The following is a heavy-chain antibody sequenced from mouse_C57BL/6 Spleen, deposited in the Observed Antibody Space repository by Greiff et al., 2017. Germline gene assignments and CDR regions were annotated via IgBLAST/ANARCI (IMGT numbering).Heavy chain of an antibody. J-gene: IGHJ4*01. V-gene: IGHV1-81*01. CDR2: IYPRSGNN. D-gene: IGHD2-4*01. CDR3: ARSMITTGYAMDY. Sequence: VQLQQSGAELARPGASVKLSCKASGYTFTSYGISWVKQRTGQGLEWIGEIYPRSGNNYYNEKFKGKATLTADKSSSTAYMELRSLTSEDSAVYFCARSMITTGYAMDYWGQGTSVTVSS. CDR1: GYTFTSYG.